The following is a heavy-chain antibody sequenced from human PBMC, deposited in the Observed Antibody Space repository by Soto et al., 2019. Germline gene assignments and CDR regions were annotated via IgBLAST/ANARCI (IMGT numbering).Heavy chain of an antibody. V-gene: IGHV1-69*06. J-gene: IGHJ4*02. CDR2: IIPIFGTA. CDR1: GGTFISYA. CDR3: ARTYSSSSWERFDY. D-gene: IGHD6-6*01. Sequence: GASVKVSFKSSGGTFISYAISWVRQAPGQGLEWMGGIIPIFGTANYAQKFQGRVTITADKSTSTAYMELSSLRSEDTAVYYCARTYSSSSWERFDYWGQGTLVTVSS.